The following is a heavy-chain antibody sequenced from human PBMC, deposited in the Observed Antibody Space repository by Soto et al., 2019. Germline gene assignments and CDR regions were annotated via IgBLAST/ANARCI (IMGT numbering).Heavy chain of an antibody. CDR3: ASSSFLRYGDLFHSMDV. Sequence: SGTLSLTLSVSGGCMRINVYYWGWIRQPPGKGLEWIGSIYYSGSTYYNPSLKSRVTISVDTSKNQFSLKLTSVTAEDTALYFCASSSFLRYGDLFHSMDVWGQGTTVTVSS. V-gene: IGHV4-39*01. D-gene: IGHD3-10*01. J-gene: IGHJ6*02. CDR1: GGCMRINVYY. CDR2: IYYSGST.